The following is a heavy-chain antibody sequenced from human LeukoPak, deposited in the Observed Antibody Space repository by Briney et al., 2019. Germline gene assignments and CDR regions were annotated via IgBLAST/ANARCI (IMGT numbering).Heavy chain of an antibody. CDR1: GYSITSDYY. D-gene: IGHD3-16*02. CDR2: TYHSGST. CDR3: ERRHRTIRYGGDSVKAPVKDAFDN. Sequence: SETLSLTCAVSGYSITSDYYWGWIRHAPGKGLEWIGSTYHSGSTYYNPSLKSRVTISVDTSKNQFSLKLSSVTAADTAMYNSERRHRTIRYGGDSVKAPVKDAFDNWGQGTQVTVSS. J-gene: IGHJ3*02. V-gene: IGHV4-38-2*01.